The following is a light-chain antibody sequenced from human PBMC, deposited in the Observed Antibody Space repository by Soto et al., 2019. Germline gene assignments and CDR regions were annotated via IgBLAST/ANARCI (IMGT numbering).Light chain of an antibody. J-gene: IGKJ1*01. Sequence: EIVMTQSPATLSVSPGERATLSCRASQSISSNLAWYQQRPGQAPRLLIHGASTMATGIPARFSGSGSGTEFTLTISSLQSEDFAVYYCQQYNNWPRTFGQGTKVEIK. CDR2: GAS. CDR3: QQYNNWPRT. V-gene: IGKV3-15*01. CDR1: QSISSN.